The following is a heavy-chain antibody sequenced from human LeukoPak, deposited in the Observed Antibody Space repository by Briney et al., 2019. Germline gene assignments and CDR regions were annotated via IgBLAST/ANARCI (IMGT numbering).Heavy chain of an antibody. V-gene: IGHV3-72*01. CDR2: TRNKANSYPT. CDR3: ARESGGGVLGYFDL. Sequence: GGSLSLSCAASGFTLSYHFMDWVRQAPGNQLEWVGRTRNKANSYPTKYAASVKGRITISRDDSKKSLYLQMNSLKTEDTAVYYCARESGGGVLGYFDLWGRGTLVSVSS. J-gene: IGHJ2*01. D-gene: IGHD3-10*01. CDR1: GFTLSYHF.